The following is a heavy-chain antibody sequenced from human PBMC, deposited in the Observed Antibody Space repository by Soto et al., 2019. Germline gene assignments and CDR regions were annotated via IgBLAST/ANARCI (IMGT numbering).Heavy chain of an antibody. D-gene: IGHD5-12*01. CDR2: IKQDGSEK. Sequence: EVQLVESGGGLVQPGGSLRLSCAASGFTFSSYWMSWVRQAPGKGLEWVANIKQDGSEKYYVDFVRGRFTISKDNAKNSLYLQMNSLRAEDTAVYYCARITGWGWLQLPDYWGQGTLVTVSS. CDR1: GFTFSSYW. J-gene: IGHJ4*02. V-gene: IGHV3-7*03. CDR3: ARITGWGWLQLPDY.